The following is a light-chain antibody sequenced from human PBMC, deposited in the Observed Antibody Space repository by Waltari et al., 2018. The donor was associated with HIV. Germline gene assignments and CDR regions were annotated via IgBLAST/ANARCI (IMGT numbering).Light chain of an antibody. CDR1: QSISAK. CDR3: QQYDDGPRGIT. Sequence: EIVMTQSPPTLSVSPGQRVPLSCRASQSISAKVAWYQQRPGQAPRLLIYEAATRPTGIPARFSGSGSGTEFTLTISSLQSEDFATYFCQQYDDGPRGITFGQGTTLEIK. V-gene: IGKV3-15*01. CDR2: EAA. J-gene: IGKJ2*01.